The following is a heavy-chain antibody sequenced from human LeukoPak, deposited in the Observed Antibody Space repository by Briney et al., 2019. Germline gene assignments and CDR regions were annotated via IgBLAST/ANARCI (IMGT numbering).Heavy chain of an antibody. CDR3: ARGPTVVVTAIHYGMDV. J-gene: IGHJ6*02. V-gene: IGHV4-59*01. D-gene: IGHD2-21*02. Sequence: SETLSLTCTVSGGSISSYYWSWIRQPPGKGLEWIGYIYYSGSTNYNPSLKSRVTISVDTSKNQFSLKLSSVTAADTAVYYCARGPTVVVTAIHYGMDVWGQGTTVTVSS. CDR2: IYYSGST. CDR1: GGSISSYY.